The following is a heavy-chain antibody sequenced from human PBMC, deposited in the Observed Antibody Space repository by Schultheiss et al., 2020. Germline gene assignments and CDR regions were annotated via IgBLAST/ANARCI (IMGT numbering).Heavy chain of an antibody. CDR2: ISAYNGNT. J-gene: IGHJ5*02. D-gene: IGHD3-10*01. CDR1: DYTFTSFG. V-gene: IGHV1-18*04. CDR3: ARGITKAWFDP. Sequence: ESLKISCKASDYTFTSFGISWVRQAPGQGLEWMGWISAYNGNTNYAQKLQGRVTITRDTSASTAYMELSSLRSEDTAVYYCARGITKAWFDPWGQGTLVTVSS.